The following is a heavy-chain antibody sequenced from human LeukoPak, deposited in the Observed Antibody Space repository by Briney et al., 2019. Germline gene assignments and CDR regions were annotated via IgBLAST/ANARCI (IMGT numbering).Heavy chain of an antibody. CDR1: GGSFSAYY. Sequence: SETLSLTCAVYGGSFSAYYCSWIRQSPGKGLEWIGEINDSGSTNFSPSLKSRVTMSVDTSRNQCSLRVTSVTAADTGVFYCARRVGAGRYYFDYWGQGTPVTVSS. CDR2: INDSGST. V-gene: IGHV4-34*01. D-gene: IGHD3-3*01. J-gene: IGHJ4*02. CDR3: ARRVGAGRYYFDY.